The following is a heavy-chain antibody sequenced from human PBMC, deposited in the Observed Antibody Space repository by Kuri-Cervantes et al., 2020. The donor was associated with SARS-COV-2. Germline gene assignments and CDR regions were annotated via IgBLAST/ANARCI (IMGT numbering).Heavy chain of an antibody. V-gene: IGHV3-9*01. J-gene: IGHJ4*02. CDR1: GFTFDDYA. CDR3: ATPGVPAANYYFDY. CDR2: ISWNSGSI. Sequence: LSLTCAASGFTFDDYAMHWVRQAPGKGLEWVSGISWNSGSIGYADSVKGRFTISRDNAKNSLYLQMNSLRAEDTAVYYCATPGVPAANYYFDYWGQGTLVTVSS. D-gene: IGHD2-2*01.